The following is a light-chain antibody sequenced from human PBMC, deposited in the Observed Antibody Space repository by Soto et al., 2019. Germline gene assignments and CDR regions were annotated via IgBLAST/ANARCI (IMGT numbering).Light chain of an antibody. Sequence: EIVMTQSPATLSVSPGERVTLSCRASQSVSSDLAWYQQKPGQAPRLLIYGASTRATGIPARFSGSGSGTDFTLAISSLQSEDFAIYYCHQYNNWPPYTFGKGTKVDIK. CDR2: GAS. CDR1: QSVSSD. J-gene: IGKJ2*01. CDR3: HQYNNWPPYT. V-gene: IGKV3-15*01.